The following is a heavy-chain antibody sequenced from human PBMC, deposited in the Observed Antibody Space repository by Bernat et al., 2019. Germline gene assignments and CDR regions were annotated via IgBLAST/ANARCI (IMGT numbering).Heavy chain of an antibody. CDR1: GGSMRSYY. Sequence: QVQLQESGPGLVKPSGTLSLTCTVSGGSMRSYYWSWFRQPPGKGLEWIGYIYYSGGPNYNPSLKSRVTISADTSKNQFSLKLSSVTAADTAMYYCARIVAVTMNWYFDLWGRGTLVTVSS. D-gene: IGHD4-17*01. J-gene: IGHJ2*01. CDR3: ARIVAVTMNWYFDL. V-gene: IGHV4-59*01. CDR2: IYYSGGP.